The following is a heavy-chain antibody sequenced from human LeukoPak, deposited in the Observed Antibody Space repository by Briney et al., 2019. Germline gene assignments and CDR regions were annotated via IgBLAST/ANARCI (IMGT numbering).Heavy chain of an antibody. J-gene: IGHJ4*02. V-gene: IGHV3-66*04. CDR2: IYSGGNT. Sequence: GGSLRLSCAASGFTVTYNSMSWVRPTPGKGLEWVSLIYSGGNTYYSDSVKGRFTISRDNSKNTLYLQMNSLRAEDTAVYYCARRAGAYSHPYDYWGQGTLVTVSS. D-gene: IGHD4/OR15-4a*01. CDR3: ARRAGAYSHPYDY. CDR1: GFTVTYNS.